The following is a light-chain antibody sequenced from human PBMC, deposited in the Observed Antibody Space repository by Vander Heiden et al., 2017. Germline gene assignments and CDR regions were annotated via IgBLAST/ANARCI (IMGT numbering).Light chain of an antibody. Sequence: EIALTQFPDTLSLSPGGAATLSCRASQYGANNYVAWYQQRPGQPPRLLFYRASSRATGVPDRFSGGGIGTDFTLTISRLEPEDFAVYHCHQYGDTAWTFGQGTKV. CDR1: QYGANNY. CDR2: RAS. CDR3: HQYGDTAWT. V-gene: IGKV3-20*01. J-gene: IGKJ1*01.